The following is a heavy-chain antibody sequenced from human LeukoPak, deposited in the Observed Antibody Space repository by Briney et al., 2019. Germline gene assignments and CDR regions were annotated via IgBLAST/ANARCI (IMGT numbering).Heavy chain of an antibody. CDR2: ISGSGGTT. V-gene: IGHV3-23*01. Sequence: TGGSLRLSCAASGFTFTSYAMNWVRQAPGKGLEWVSSISGSGGTTYNADSVKGRFTISRDNSKNTLYLQMNNLRAEDTAVYYCAKGDLGFGRFYFDNWGHGNLVTVSP. CDR3: AKGDLGFGRFYFDN. CDR1: GFTFTSYA. D-gene: IGHD3-16*01. J-gene: IGHJ4*01.